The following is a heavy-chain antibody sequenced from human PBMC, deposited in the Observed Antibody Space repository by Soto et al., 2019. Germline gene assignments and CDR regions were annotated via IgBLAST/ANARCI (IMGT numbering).Heavy chain of an antibody. CDR3: ARETTVTLKNYYYYGMDV. D-gene: IGHD4-17*01. J-gene: IGHJ6*02. V-gene: IGHV1-2*04. Sequence: ASVKVSCKASGYTFTGYYMHWVRQAPGQGLEWMGWINPNSGGTNYAQKFQGWVTMTRDTSISTAYMELSRLRSDDTAVYYCARETTVTLKNYYYYGMDVWGQGTTVTVSS. CDR2: INPNSGGT. CDR1: GYTFTGYY.